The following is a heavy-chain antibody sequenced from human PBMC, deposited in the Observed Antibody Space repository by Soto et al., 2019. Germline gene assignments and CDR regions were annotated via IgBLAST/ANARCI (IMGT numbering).Heavy chain of an antibody. V-gene: IGHV2-5*01. CDR3: AHRPPRYSSSWYRVCRFDY. Sequence: SGPTLVNPTQTLTLTCTFSGFSLGTSGVGVGWIRQPPGKALEWLALIYWNDDKRYSPSLKSRLTITKDTSKNQVVLTMTNMAPVDTATYSCAHRPPRYSSSWYRVCRFDYWGQGTLVTVSS. CDR1: GFSLGTSGVG. J-gene: IGHJ4*02. D-gene: IGHD6-13*01. CDR2: IYWNDDK.